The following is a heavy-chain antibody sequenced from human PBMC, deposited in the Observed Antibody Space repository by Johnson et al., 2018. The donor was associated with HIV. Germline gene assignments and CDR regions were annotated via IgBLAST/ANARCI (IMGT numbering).Heavy chain of an antibody. CDR1: GFTVSSHG. J-gene: IGHJ3*02. D-gene: IGHD2-2*01. V-gene: IGHV3-33*08. Sequence: VQLVESGGGLIQPGGSLRLSCAASGFTVSSHGMHWVRQAPGKGLEWVAVIWYGGSNKYYADSVKGRFTISRDNSKNTLYLQMNSQRAEDTAVYYCARDRCSSTSCIDAFDIWGQGTMVTVSS. CDR3: ARDRCSSTSCIDAFDI. CDR2: IWYGGSNK.